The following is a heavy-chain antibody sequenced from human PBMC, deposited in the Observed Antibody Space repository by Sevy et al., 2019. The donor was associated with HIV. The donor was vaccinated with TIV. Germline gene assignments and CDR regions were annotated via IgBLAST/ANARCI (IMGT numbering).Heavy chain of an antibody. Sequence: SETLSLTCTDSGGSISSYYWSWIRQPPGKGLEWIGYIYYSGSTNYNPSLKSRVTISVDTSKNQFSLKLSSVTAADTAVYYCARDIAAVAGTGENYFDYWGQGTLVTVSS. CDR1: GGSISSYY. CDR2: IYYSGST. D-gene: IGHD6-19*01. CDR3: ARDIAAVAGTGENYFDY. J-gene: IGHJ4*02. V-gene: IGHV4-59*01.